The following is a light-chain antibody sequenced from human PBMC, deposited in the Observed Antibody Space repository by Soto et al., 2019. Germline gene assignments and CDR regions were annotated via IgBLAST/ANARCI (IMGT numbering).Light chain of an antibody. J-gene: IGLJ1*01. CDR3: ETWDSNTHV. V-gene: IGLV4-60*03. CDR2: LEGSGSY. CDR1: SGHSSYI. Sequence: QAVVTQSSSASASLGSSVKLTCTLSSGHSSYIIAWHQQQPGKAPRYLMKLEGSGSYNKGSGVPDRFSGSSSGADRYLTISNLQSEDEADYYCETWDSNTHVFGTGTKVT.